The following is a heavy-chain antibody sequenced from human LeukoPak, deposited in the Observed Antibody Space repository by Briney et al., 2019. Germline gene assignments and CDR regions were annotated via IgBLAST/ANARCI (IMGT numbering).Heavy chain of an antibody. V-gene: IGHV4-34*01. CDR1: GGSFSGYY. D-gene: IGHD3-22*01. CDR2: INHSGST. Sequence: PSETLSLTCAVYGGSFSGYYWSWLRQPPGKGLEWGGEINHSGSTNYNPSLKSRVTISVDTSKNQFSLKLSSVTAADTVVYYCARSLPYYYDSSGYFRTKYYYFDYWGQGTLVTVSS. J-gene: IGHJ4*02. CDR3: ARSLPYYYDSSGYFRTKYYYFDY.